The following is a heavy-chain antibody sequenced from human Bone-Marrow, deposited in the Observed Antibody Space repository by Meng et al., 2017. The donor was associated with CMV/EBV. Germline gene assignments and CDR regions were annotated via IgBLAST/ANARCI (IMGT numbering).Heavy chain of an antibody. D-gene: IGHD4/OR15-4a*01. V-gene: IGHV1-2*02. J-gene: IGHJ6*02. CDR1: GYTFTGYY. CDR3: ARRVPYYHYGMDV. Sequence: DSVKVSCKASGYTFTGYYMHWVRQAPGQGLEWMGWINPNSGGTNYAQKFQGRVTMTRDTSISTAYMELSRLRSDDTAVYYCARRVPYYHYGMDVWGQGTTVTVSS. CDR2: INPNSGGT.